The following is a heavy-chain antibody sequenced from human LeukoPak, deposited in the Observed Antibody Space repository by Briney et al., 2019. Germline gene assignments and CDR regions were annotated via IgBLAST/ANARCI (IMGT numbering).Heavy chain of an antibody. Sequence: LRPSCAAPGFPFITFALPWFRQPPAQGRKWVALICLDGSHKSYENSVRAQFTFSRTNSKNTVSLQMNNLRPEDTVVYYCAREIFGSGSYPDFWGQGTLVTVSS. CDR3: AREIFGSGSYPDF. CDR2: ICLDGSHK. D-gene: IGHD3-10*01. J-gene: IGHJ4*02. V-gene: IGHV3-33*01. CDR1: GFPFITFA.